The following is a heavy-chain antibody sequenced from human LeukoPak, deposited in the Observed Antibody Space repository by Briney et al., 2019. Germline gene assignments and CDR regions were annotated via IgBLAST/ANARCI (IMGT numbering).Heavy chain of an antibody. J-gene: IGHJ4*02. Sequence: PSETLSLTCAVYGGSFSGYYWSWIRQPPGEGLEWIGEINHSGSTNYNPSLKSRVTISVDTSKNQFSLKLSSVTAADTAVYYCARGYCSSTSCLFRPYYFDYWGQGTLVTVSS. D-gene: IGHD2-2*01. CDR3: ARGYCSSTSCLFRPYYFDY. CDR2: INHSGST. CDR1: GGSFSGYY. V-gene: IGHV4-34*01.